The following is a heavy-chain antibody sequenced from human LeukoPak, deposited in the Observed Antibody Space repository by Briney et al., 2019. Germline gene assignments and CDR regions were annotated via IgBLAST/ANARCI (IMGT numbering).Heavy chain of an antibody. CDR2: ISSSSSII. CDR1: GFTVSSSY. J-gene: IGHJ3*02. V-gene: IGHV3-48*01. CDR3: ARAKRNAFYI. Sequence: PGGSLRLSCAASGFTVSSSYMSWVRQAPGKGLEWISYISSSSSIIYYADSVKGRFTISRDNAQNSLYLQMNSLRAEDTAVYYCARAKRNAFYIWGQGTMVTVSS.